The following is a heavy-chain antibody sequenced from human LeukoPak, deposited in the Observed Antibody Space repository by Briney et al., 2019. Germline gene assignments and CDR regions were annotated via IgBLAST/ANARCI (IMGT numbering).Heavy chain of an antibody. CDR3: ARSPPLHCSGGSCYSRTNWFDP. Sequence: SQTLSLTCTVFGGSISSYYWSWIRQLPGKGMEWIGYIYYSGSTNYNPSLKSRVTISVDTSKKQFSLKLSSVTAADTAVYYCARSPPLHCSGGSCYSRTNWFDPWGQGTLVTVSS. CDR2: IYYSGST. CDR1: GGSISSYY. D-gene: IGHD2-15*01. J-gene: IGHJ5*02. V-gene: IGHV4-59*01.